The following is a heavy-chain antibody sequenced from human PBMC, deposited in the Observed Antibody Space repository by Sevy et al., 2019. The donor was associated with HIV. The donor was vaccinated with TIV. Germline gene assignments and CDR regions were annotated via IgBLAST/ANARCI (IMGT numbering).Heavy chain of an antibody. CDR1: GFTFSSYA. D-gene: IGHD4-17*01. CDR3: AKDHSVGDRLIYSHGTMTTVVTHHY. CDR2: ISGSGTYT. J-gene: IGHJ4*02. Sequence: GGSLRLSCAASGFTFSSYAMSWVRQGPGKGLEWVSVISGSGTYTYYADSVKGRFTISRDNSKNTLYLQMSSLRAEDTAVYYCAKDHSVGDRLIYSHGTMTTVVTHHYWGQGTLVTVSS. V-gene: IGHV3-23*01.